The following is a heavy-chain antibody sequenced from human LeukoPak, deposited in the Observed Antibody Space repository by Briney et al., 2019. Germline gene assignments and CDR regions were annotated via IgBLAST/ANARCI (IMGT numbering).Heavy chain of an antibody. V-gene: IGHV3-48*01. Sequence: PGGSLRLSCAASGFTFSSYSMNWVRQAPGKGLEWVSYISSSSTIYYADSVKGRFTISRDNAKNSLYLQMNSLRAEDTAVYYCARGPLVWFGELPGDYWGQGTLVTVSS. CDR1: GFTFSSYS. CDR3: ARGPLVWFGELPGDY. D-gene: IGHD3-10*01. J-gene: IGHJ4*02. CDR2: ISSSSTI.